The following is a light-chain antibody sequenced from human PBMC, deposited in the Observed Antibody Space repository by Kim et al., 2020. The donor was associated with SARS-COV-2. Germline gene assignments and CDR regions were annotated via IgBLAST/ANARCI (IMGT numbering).Light chain of an antibody. V-gene: IGLV1-40*01. CDR3: QSYDSSLSGYVV. CDR2: GNS. Sequence: TIPGTGSSSTTGAGYVVHWSQQLPGPPPNPLISGNSNRPSGVPDRFSGSKSGTSASLAITGLQAEDEADYYCQSYDSSLSGYVVFGGGTQLTVL. J-gene: IGLJ2*01. CDR1: SSTTGAGYV.